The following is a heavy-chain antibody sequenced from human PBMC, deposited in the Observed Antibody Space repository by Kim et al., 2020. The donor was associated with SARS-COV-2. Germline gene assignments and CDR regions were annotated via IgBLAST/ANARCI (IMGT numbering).Heavy chain of an antibody. CDR1: GGSISSGDHY. Sequence: SETLSLTCTVSGGSISSGDHYWNWIRQPPGKGLEWIGYMYNSGRPYYNPSLKGRLAIPADTSKNQLSLRVTSVTAADTAEYFCARTGDPTSRAFDYWGQG. V-gene: IGHV4-30-4*01. D-gene: IGHD3-10*01. J-gene: IGHJ4*02. CDR2: MYNSGRP. CDR3: ARTGDPTSRAFDY.